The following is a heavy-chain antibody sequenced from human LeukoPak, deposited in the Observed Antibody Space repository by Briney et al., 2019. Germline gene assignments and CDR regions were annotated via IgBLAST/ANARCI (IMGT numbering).Heavy chain of an antibody. D-gene: IGHD2-15*01. V-gene: IGHV3-21*01. CDR2: ISSSSSYI. CDR3: ARDPPYCSGGSCYPKRTEYFQH. J-gene: IGHJ1*01. CDR1: EFTFSSYS. Sequence: GGSLRLSCAASEFTFSSYSMNWVRQAPGKGLEWVSSISSSSSYIYYADSVKGRFTISRDNAKNSLYLQMNSLRAEDTAVYYCARDPPYCSGGSCYPKRTEYFQHWGQGTLVTVSS.